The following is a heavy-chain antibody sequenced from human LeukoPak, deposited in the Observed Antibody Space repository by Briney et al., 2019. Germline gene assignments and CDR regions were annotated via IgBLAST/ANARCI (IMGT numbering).Heavy chain of an antibody. CDR1: GFTFSSYA. Sequence: PGGSLRLSCAASGFTFSSYAMSWVRQAPGKGLEWVSAISGSGGSTYYADSVKGRFTISRDKSKNTLYLQMNSLRAEDTAVYYCARNKHYYDYGDQPGWFDPWGQGALVTVSS. V-gene: IGHV3-23*01. J-gene: IGHJ5*02. D-gene: IGHD4/OR15-4a*01. CDR2: ISGSGGST. CDR3: ARNKHYYDYGDQPGWFDP.